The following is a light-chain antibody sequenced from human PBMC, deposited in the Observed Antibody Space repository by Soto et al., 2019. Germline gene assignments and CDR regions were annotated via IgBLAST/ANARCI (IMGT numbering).Light chain of an antibody. CDR2: AAS. CDR1: QRISNY. CDR3: QHSYTTLLS. J-gene: IGKJ4*01. V-gene: IGKV1-39*01. Sequence: DIQMTQSPSSLSASVGDRVTITCRAGQRISNYLNWYQQKPGKAPKLLIYAASSLQSGVPSRFSGSGSGTDFTLTISSLQPEDFATYYCQHSYTTLLSFGGGTKVEI.